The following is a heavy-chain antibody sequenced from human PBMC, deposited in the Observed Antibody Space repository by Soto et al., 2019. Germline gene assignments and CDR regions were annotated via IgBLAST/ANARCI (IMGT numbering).Heavy chain of an antibody. Sequence: GXSXKVSFKAPGDTXSSYYLNWVRQAPGQGLEWMGVINPHGGSTKYAQKFQGRITITRDTSRSTVYMELSSLRSDDKAIYHCPRSSGGNFGIIIEGSNWFAPWGQGTLVTVSS. J-gene: IGHJ5*02. D-gene: IGHD3-3*01. CDR2: INPHGGST. CDR1: GDTXSSYY. CDR3: PRSSGGNFGIIIEGSNWFAP. V-gene: IGHV1-46*01.